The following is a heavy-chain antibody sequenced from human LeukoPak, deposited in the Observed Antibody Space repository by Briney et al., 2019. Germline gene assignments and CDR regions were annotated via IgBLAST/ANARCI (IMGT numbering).Heavy chain of an antibody. CDR3: AGYGGEYSGYDSDY. D-gene: IGHD5-12*01. CDR2: ISSSGSTI. CDR1: GFTFSSYE. V-gene: IGHV3-48*03. Sequence: PGGSLRLSCAASGFTFSSYEMNWVRQAPGKGLEWVSYISSSGSTIYYADSVKGRFTISRDNAKNSLYLQMNSLRAEDTAVYYCAGYGGEYSGYDSDYWGQGTLATVPS. J-gene: IGHJ4*02.